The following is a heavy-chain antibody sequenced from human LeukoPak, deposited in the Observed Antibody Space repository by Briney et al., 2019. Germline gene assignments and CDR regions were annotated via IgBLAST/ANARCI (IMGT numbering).Heavy chain of an antibody. D-gene: IGHD5-24*01. J-gene: IGHJ4*02. CDR2: INHSGST. Sequence: SETLSLTCAVYGGSFSGYYWSWFRQPPGKGLEWIGEINHSGSTNYNPSLKSRVTISVDTSKNQFSLKLSSVTAADTAVYYCARGGDGYNYDYFDYWGQGTLVTVSS. CDR1: GGSFSGYY. CDR3: ARGGDGYNYDYFDY. V-gene: IGHV4-34*01.